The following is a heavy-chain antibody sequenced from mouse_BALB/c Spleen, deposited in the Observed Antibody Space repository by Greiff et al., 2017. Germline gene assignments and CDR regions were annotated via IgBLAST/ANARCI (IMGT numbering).Heavy chain of an antibody. CDR2: ISSGSSTI. CDR3: ARDGYGDYYAMDY. D-gene: IGHD2-2*01. J-gene: IGHJ4*01. V-gene: IGHV5-17*02. CDR1: GFTFSSFG. Sequence: EVNVVESGGGLVQPGGSRKLSCAASGFTFSSFGMHWVRQAPEKGLEWVAYISSGSSTIYYADTVKGRFTISRDNPKNTLFLQMTSLRSEDTAMYYCARDGYGDYYAMDYWGQGTSVTVSS.